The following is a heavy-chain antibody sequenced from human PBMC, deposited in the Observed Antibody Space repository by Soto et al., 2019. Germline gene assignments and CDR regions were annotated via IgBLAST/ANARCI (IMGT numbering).Heavy chain of an antibody. CDR1: GYSFTSYW. J-gene: IGHJ6*02. D-gene: IGHD1-7*01. Sequence: PGESLKISCKGSGYSFTSYWIGWVRQMPGKGLEWMGIIYPGDSDTRYSPSFQGQVTISADKSISTAYLQWSSLKASDTAMYYCARALAITGTTVLYYYGMDVWGQGTTVTVSS. CDR3: ARALAITGTTVLYYYGMDV. V-gene: IGHV5-51*01. CDR2: IYPGDSDT.